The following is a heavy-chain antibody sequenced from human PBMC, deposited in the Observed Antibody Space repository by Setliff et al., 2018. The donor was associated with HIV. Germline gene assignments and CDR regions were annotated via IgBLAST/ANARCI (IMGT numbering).Heavy chain of an antibody. CDR1: GYTFTNSY. J-gene: IGHJ4*02. D-gene: IGHD6-19*01. CDR3: AREGKGYTSGWYYYFDF. Sequence: ASVKVSCKASGYTFTNSYMHWVRQAPGQGLEWMGKINPSGGHTTYAQKFRGRVTMTSDTSTTTVYMELSSLRFEDTAVYFCAREGKGYTSGWYYYFDFWGQGTLVTVSS. V-gene: IGHV1-46*01. CDR2: INPSGGHT.